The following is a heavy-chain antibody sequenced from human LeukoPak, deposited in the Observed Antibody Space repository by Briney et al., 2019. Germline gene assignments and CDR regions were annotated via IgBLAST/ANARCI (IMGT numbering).Heavy chain of an antibody. CDR2: ISGSGGST. J-gene: IGHJ3*02. V-gene: IGHV3-23*01. CDR1: GFTFSSYA. D-gene: IGHD3-22*01. Sequence: PGGSLRLSCAASGFTFSSYAMSWVRQAPGKGLEWVSAISGSGGSTYYADSVKGRFTISRDNSKNTLYLQMNSLRAEDTAVYYCATSYYYDSSGRTTDAFDIWGQGTMVTVSS. CDR3: ATSYYYDSSGRTTDAFDI.